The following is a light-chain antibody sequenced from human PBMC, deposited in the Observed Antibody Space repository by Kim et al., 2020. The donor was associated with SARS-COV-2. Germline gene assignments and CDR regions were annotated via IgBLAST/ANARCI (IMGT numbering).Light chain of an antibody. CDR3: QQYNNWPYT. Sequence: VSQGGRATLSCRARQSVSSNLAWYQQKPGQAPRLLIYGASTRATGVPAGFSGSGSGTEFTLTISSLQSEDFAVYHCQQYNNWPYTFGQGTKLEI. J-gene: IGKJ2*01. V-gene: IGKV3-15*01. CDR2: GAS. CDR1: QSVSSN.